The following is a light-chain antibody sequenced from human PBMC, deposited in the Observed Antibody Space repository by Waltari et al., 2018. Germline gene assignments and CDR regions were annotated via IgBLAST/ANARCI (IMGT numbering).Light chain of an antibody. CDR3: CSYAGTSTMV. Sequence: QSALTQPASVSGSPGMSITISCNGTRRYVGSYHLVSWYQQHPGKAPQLIIFEVTKRPSGVSDRFSGSKSDNTASLTISGLQAEDEADYFCCSYAGTSTMVFGGGTKLTVL. CDR1: RRYVGSYHL. V-gene: IGLV2-23*02. CDR2: EVT. J-gene: IGLJ3*02.